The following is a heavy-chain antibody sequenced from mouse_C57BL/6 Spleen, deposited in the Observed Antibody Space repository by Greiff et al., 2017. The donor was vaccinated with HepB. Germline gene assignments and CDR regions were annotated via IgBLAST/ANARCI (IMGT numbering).Heavy chain of an antibody. Sequence: VQLQQSGPELVKPGASVKMSCKASGYTFTDYNMHWVKQSHGRSLEWIGYINPNNGGTSYNQKFKGKATLTVNKSSSTAYMELRSLTSEDSAVYYCASYLYYFDYWGQGTTLTVSS. CDR2: INPNNGGT. CDR3: ASYLYYFDY. V-gene: IGHV1-22*01. CDR1: GYTFTDYN. D-gene: IGHD5-5*01. J-gene: IGHJ2*01.